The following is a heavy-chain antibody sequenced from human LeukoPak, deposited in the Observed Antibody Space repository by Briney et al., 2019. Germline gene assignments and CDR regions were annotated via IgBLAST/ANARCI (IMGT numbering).Heavy chain of an antibody. Sequence: GGSLRLSCAASGFTFSTYAMHWVRQVPGKGLEWVAVISYDGCNKYYADSVKGRFTISRDNAKNALYLQMNSLRAEDTAVYYCARVTLDYGDYELGYWGQGTLVTVSS. D-gene: IGHD4-17*01. J-gene: IGHJ4*02. CDR2: ISYDGCNK. CDR1: GFTFSTYA. V-gene: IGHV3-30-3*01. CDR3: ARVTLDYGDYELGY.